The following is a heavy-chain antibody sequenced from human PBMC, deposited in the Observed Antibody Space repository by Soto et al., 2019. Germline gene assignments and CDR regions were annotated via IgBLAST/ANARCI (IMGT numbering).Heavy chain of an antibody. CDR2: IKHAGSEK. CDR1: GFTVSSFW. J-gene: IGHJ4*02. V-gene: IGHV3-7*01. CDR3: VRDRSGSYLEGFDY. Sequence: EVQLVESGGGLVQLGGSRRLSCAASGFTVSSFWMTWVRQAPGKGLEWVANIKHAGSEKYYVESVKGRFTISRDNARNSLFLEMKSLRSEDTAVYSCVRDRSGSYLEGFDYWGQGALVTVSS. D-gene: IGHD1-26*01.